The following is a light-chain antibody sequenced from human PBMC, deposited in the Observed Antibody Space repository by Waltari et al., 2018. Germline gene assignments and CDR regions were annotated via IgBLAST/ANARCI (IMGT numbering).Light chain of an antibody. CDR1: SSDVAGYNY. CDR2: DVS. Sequence: QSALTQPPSASGSPGQSVTISCTGTSSDVAGYNYVSWYQQHPGTAPKLMIYDVSKRPSGVPDRFSGSKSGNTASLTVSGLQAEDEADYYCNSYAGSNNFPFVFGTGTKVTVL. V-gene: IGLV2-8*01. J-gene: IGLJ1*01. CDR3: NSYAGSNNFPFV.